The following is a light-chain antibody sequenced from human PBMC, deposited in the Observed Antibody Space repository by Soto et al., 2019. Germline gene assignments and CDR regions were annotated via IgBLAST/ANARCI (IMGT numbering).Light chain of an antibody. V-gene: IGLV4-69*01. CDR1: SGHSSYA. CDR2: LNSDGSH. J-gene: IGLJ1*01. CDR3: QNWGTGIHV. Sequence: QSVLTQSPSASASLGASVKLTCTLSSGHSSYAIAWHQQQPEKGPRYLMKLNSDGSHSKGDGIPDRFSGSSSGAERYLIISLLQSEDEADYYCQNWGTGIHVFGTGTKLTVL.